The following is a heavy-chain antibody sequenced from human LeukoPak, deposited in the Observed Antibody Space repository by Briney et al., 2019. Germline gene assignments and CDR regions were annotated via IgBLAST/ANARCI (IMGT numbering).Heavy chain of an antibody. Sequence: SQTLSLTCTVSGGSISSGSYYWSWIRQPAGKGLEWIGRIYTSGSTNYNPSLKSRVTISVDTSKNQFSLKLSSVTAADTAVYYCARLYLRDHCSSTSCYGLYFDYWGQGTLVTVSS. CDR2: IYTSGST. J-gene: IGHJ4*02. CDR1: GGSISSGSYY. D-gene: IGHD2-2*01. CDR3: ARLYLRDHCSSTSCYGLYFDY. V-gene: IGHV4-61*02.